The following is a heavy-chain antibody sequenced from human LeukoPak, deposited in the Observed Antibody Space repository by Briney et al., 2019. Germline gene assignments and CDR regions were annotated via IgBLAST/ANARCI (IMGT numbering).Heavy chain of an antibody. CDR1: GGSVSSGTYY. D-gene: IGHD6-19*01. J-gene: IGHJ4*02. CDR3: VRLDSGWRYFDY. CDR2: IYYSGST. V-gene: IGHV4-61*01. Sequence: PSETLSLTCTVSGGSVSSGTYYWSWIRQPPGKGLEWIGYIYYSGSTNYNPSLKSRVTISVDTSKNQFSLKLTSVTAADTAVYHCVRLDSGWRYFDYWGQGTLVTVSS.